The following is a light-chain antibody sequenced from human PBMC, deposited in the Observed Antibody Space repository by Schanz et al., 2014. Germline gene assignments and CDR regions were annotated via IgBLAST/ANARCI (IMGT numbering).Light chain of an antibody. V-gene: IGLV1-40*01. CDR1: SSNIGAGYD. J-gene: IGLJ2*01. CDR3: SAYIRTITSVV. CDR2: GNS. Sequence: QSVLTQPPSVSGAPGQRVTISCTGSSSNIGAGYDVHWYQHLPGTAPKLLIYGNSNRPSGVPDRFSGSKSGTSASLAITGLQAEDEADYYCSAYIRTITSVVFGGGTKLTVL.